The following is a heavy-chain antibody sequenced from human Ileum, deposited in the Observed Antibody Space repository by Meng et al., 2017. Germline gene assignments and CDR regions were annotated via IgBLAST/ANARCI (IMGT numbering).Heavy chain of an antibody. CDR1: GVIFNNYA. D-gene: IGHD2-21*01. Sequence: GGSLRLSCAASGVIFNNYAIHWVRQAPGKGLEWVSHISASGGSAYYADSVKGRFTVSRDNSKNTVYLQMNSLRVDDTAVFYCAKRERGKRPGVPSIVENYFDHWGQGTLVTVSS. CDR3: AKRERGKRPGVPSIVENYFDH. CDR2: ISASGGSA. V-gene: IGHV3-23*01. J-gene: IGHJ4*02.